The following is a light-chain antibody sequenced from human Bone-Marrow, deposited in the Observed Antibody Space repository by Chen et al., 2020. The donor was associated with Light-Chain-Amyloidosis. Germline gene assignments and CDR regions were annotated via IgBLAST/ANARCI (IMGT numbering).Light chain of an antibody. CDR3: SSYTSSSTLE. J-gene: IGLJ3*02. CDR2: DVS. Sequence: QSALTQPASVSGSPGQSITISCTGTSSNVGGSNFVSWYQQHPGEAPKLMIYDVSNRPSGVSNRFSGSKSGNTASLTISGLQAADEADYYCSSYTSSSTLEFGGGTKLTVL. CDR1: SSNVGGSNF. V-gene: IGLV2-14*01.